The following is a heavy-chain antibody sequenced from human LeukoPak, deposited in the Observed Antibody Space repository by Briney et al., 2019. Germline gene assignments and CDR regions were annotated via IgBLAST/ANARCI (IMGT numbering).Heavy chain of an antibody. Sequence: GGSLRLSCAASGFTFDDYGMSRVRQAPRKGLEWVSGINWNGGSTGYADSVKGRFTISRDNAKNSLYLQMNSLRAEDTALYYCARSVAASRDYWGQGTLVTVSS. V-gene: IGHV3-20*04. CDR2: INWNGGST. CDR1: GFTFDDYG. D-gene: IGHD2-15*01. J-gene: IGHJ4*02. CDR3: ARSVAASRDY.